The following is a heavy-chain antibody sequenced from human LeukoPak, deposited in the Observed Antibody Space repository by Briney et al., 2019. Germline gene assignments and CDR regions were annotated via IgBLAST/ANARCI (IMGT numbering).Heavy chain of an antibody. V-gene: IGHV1-2*02. D-gene: IGHD4-23*01. J-gene: IGHJ4*02. CDR3: ARDLARGTTGVY. CDR1: GYTXTGXY. CDR2: INPNSGGT. Sequence: ASVKVSCKASGYTXTGXYXXXVRXXXGQGXXXXGXINPNSGGTNYAQKFQGRVAMTRDTSISTAYMELSRLRSDDTAVYYCARDLARGTTGVYWGQGTLVTVSS.